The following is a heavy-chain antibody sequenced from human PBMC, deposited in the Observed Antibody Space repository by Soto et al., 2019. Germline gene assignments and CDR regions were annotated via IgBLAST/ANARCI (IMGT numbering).Heavy chain of an antibody. D-gene: IGHD4-17*01. J-gene: IGHJ4*02. CDR2: IVTLFGTA. CDR1: GGTFSSHS. CDR3: AREVGYGDFSAALLD. Sequence: ASVKVSCKASGGTFSSHSINWVRQAPGQGLEWMRGIVTLFGTANYAQNFQGRVTITADQSTSTVYMDLSSLRSDDTAVYYCAREVGYGDFSAALLDWGQGTLVTVSS. V-gene: IGHV1-69*13.